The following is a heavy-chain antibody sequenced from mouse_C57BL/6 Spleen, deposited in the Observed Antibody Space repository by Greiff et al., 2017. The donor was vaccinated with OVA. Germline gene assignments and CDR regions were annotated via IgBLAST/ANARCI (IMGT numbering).Heavy chain of an antibody. CDR2: IHPNSGST. J-gene: IGHJ3*01. D-gene: IGHD2-1*01. V-gene: IGHV1-64*01. CDR3: ARGDGNSAWFAY. CDR1: GYTFTSYW. Sequence: QVQLQQPGAELVKPGASVKLSCKASGYTFTSYWMHWVKQRPGQGLEWIGMIHPNSGSTNYNEQLKSKATLTVDKSSSTAYMQLSSLTSEDSAVYYCARGDGNSAWFAYWGQGTLVTVSA.